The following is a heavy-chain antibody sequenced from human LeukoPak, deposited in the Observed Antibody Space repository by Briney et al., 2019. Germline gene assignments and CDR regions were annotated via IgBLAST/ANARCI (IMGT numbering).Heavy chain of an antibody. V-gene: IGHV3-9*01. Sequence: PGGSLRLSCAASGFTFDDYAMHWVRQAPGKGLEWVSGISWNSGSIGYADSVKGRFTISRDNSKNTLYLQMNSLRAEDTAVYYCTTATTFGVVIVETGYYYYMDVWGKGTTVTVSS. CDR1: GFTFDDYA. CDR2: ISWNSGSI. D-gene: IGHD3-3*01. J-gene: IGHJ6*03. CDR3: TTATTFGVVIVETGYYYYMDV.